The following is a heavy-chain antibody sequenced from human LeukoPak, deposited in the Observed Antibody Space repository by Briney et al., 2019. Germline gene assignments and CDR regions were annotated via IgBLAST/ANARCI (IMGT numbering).Heavy chain of an antibody. J-gene: IGHJ4*02. D-gene: IGHD1-7*01. CDR3: ARAHNWKYGTFDY. CDR1: GFTFSSYS. V-gene: IGHV3-21*01. CDR2: ISSSSSYI. Sequence: GGSLRLSRAASGFTFSSYSMNWVRQAPGKGLEWVSCISSSSSYIYYADSVKGRFTISRDNAKNSLYLQMNSLRAEDTAVYYCARAHNWKYGTFDYWGQGTLVTVSS.